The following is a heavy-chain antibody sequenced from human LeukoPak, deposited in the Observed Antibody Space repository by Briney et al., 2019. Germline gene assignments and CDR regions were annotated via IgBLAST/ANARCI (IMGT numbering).Heavy chain of an antibody. V-gene: IGHV3-21*01. CDR1: GFTFSSYS. CDR3: ARVGYSYGLVISDYYMDV. CDR2: ISSSSSYI. Sequence: GGSLRLSCAASGFTFSSYSMKWVRQAPGKGLEWVSSISSSSSYIYYADSVKGRFTISRDNAKNSLYLQMNSLRAEDTAVYYCARVGYSYGLVISDYYMDVWGKGTTVTVSS. J-gene: IGHJ6*03. D-gene: IGHD5-18*01.